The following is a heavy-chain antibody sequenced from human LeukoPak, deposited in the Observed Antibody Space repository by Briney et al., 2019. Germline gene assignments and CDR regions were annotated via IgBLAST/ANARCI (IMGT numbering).Heavy chain of an antibody. Sequence: KPSETLSLTCTVSGGSISSNSYYWGWIRQPPGKGLEWIGTIYYSGSTYFNPSLKSRLTISVDTSKNQFSLRLSSVTAADTAVYYCARHSSDFWSGYYTNYYGVDVWGRGTTVTVSS. V-gene: IGHV4-39*01. CDR2: IYYSGST. D-gene: IGHD3-3*01. J-gene: IGHJ6*02. CDR1: GGSISSNSYY. CDR3: ARHSSDFWSGYYTNYYGVDV.